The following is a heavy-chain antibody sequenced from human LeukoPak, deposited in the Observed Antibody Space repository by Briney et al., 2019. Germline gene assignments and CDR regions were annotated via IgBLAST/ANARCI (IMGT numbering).Heavy chain of an antibody. CDR2: IIPIFGTA. CDR3: ARRITPRAFDI. D-gene: IGHD2-15*01. CDR1: GRTFSSYA. J-gene: IGHJ3*02. V-gene: IGHV1-69*13. Sequence: SVKVSCKASGRTFSSYAISWVRQAPGQGLEWMGGIIPIFGTANYAQKFQGRVTITADESTSTAYMELSSLRPEDTAVYYCARRITPRAFDIWGQGTMVTVSS.